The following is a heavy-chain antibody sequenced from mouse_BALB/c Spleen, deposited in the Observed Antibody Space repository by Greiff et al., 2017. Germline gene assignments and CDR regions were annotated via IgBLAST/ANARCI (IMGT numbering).Heavy chain of an antibody. CDR2: IDPANGNT. CDR1: GFNIKDTY. V-gene: IGHV14-3*02. D-gene: IGHD1-1*01. CDR3: ALLLRSYAMDY. Sequence: EVKLMESGAELVKPGASVKLSCTASGFNIKDTYMHWVKQRPEQGLEWIGRIDPANGNTKYDPKFQGKATITADTSSNTAYLQLSSLTSEDTAVYYCALLLRSYAMDYWGQGTSVTVSS. J-gene: IGHJ4*01.